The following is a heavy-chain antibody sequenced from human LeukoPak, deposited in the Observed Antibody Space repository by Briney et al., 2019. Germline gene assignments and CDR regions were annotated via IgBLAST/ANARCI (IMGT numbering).Heavy chain of an antibody. V-gene: IGHV4-59*01. CDR1: GGSINTYY. CDR2: IYSSGST. CDR3: ARGKVPWY. J-gene: IGHJ4*02. Sequence: SETLSLTCTVSGGSINTYYWSWIRQSPGRGLEWIGYIYSSGSTKYNPSLRSRVTISVDTSMNQFSLKLGSVTAADTAVYYCARGKVPWYWGQGTLVTVSS.